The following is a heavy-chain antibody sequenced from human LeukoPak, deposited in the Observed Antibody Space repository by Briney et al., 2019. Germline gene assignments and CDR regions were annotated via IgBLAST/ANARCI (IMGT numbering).Heavy chain of an antibody. V-gene: IGHV3-23*01. Sequence: GGSLRLSCAASGFTFSRFWMSWVRQAPGKGLEWVSGISGSGGNSYYADSVKGRFTISRDNSKNTLYLQMNSLRADDTAVYYCARALSQQLIRYSQDWGQGTLVTVSS. CDR3: ARALSQQLIRYSQD. CDR2: ISGSGGNS. CDR1: GFTFSRFW. J-gene: IGHJ1*01. D-gene: IGHD1-1*01.